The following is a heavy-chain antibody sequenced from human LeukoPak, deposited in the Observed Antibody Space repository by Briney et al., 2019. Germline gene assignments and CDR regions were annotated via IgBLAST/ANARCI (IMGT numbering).Heavy chain of an antibody. Sequence: PSETLSLTCAVYGGSFSGYYWSWIRQPPGKGLEWIGEINHSGSTNYNPSLKSRVTISVDTSKNQFSLKLSSVTAADTAVYYCARSYYYGPGSYYQNWFDPWGQGTLVTVSS. J-gene: IGHJ5*02. V-gene: IGHV4-34*01. CDR2: INHSGST. CDR1: GGSFSGYY. CDR3: ARSYYYGPGSYYQNWFDP. D-gene: IGHD3-10*01.